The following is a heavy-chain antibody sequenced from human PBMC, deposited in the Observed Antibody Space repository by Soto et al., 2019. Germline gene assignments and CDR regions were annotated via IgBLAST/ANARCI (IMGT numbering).Heavy chain of an antibody. CDR1: GDSISNSGGYY. D-gene: IGHD4-17*01. J-gene: IGHJ4*02. CDR2: IHYTGST. V-gene: IGHV4-31*03. CDR3: ASTVSTNEVDY. Sequence: QVHLQESGPRLVKPSQTLSLTCTVSGDSISNSGGYYWSWIRQHPGKGLEWIGYIHYTGSTYYNPSIKSRVALSVDPSKNQFSLRMTSLTAADTAVYYCASTVSTNEVDYWGQGTLVTVSA.